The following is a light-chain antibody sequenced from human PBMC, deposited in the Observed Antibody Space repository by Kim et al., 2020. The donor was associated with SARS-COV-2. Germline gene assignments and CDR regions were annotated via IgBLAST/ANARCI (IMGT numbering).Light chain of an antibody. CDR2: EGN. Sequence: NFMLTQPHSVSESPEKTVTISCMRSSGSIASNYVQWYQQRPGSSPSIVIYEGNQRPSGVPDRFSGSIDSSSNSASLTISGLKPEDEADYYCQSYDSSNPVIFGGGTQLTVL. CDR3: QSYDSSNPVI. V-gene: IGLV6-57*01. CDR1: SGSIASNY. J-gene: IGLJ2*01.